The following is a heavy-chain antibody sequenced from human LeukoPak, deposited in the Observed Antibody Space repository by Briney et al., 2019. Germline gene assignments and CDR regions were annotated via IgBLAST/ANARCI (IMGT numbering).Heavy chain of an antibody. V-gene: IGHV3-21*06. CDR3: TRDGNGYYYYNYMDV. CDR2: ISTVSTYT. J-gene: IGHJ6*03. Sequence: GGSLRLSCATSGFTFTDYSMNWVRQAPRKGLEWVSSISTVSTYTFYGDSVKGRFTISRDNRKNILYLQMSSLSAEDTAVYYCTRDGNGYYYYNYMDVWGKGTTVTVSS. D-gene: IGHD1-14*01. CDR1: GFTFTDYS.